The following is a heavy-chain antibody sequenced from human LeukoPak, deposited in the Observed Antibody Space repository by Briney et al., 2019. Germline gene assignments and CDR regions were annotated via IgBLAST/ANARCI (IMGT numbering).Heavy chain of an antibody. CDR2: INYRGET. Sequence: SETLSLTCTVSGASTSSSFWSWIRQSPGKGLEWIGYINYRGETSQNPSLESRVSMSVDTSKNQISLQLTSVTAADTAVYYCARMIVATIRIGVYFYHGMDVWSQGTTVTVSS. D-gene: IGHD5-12*01. V-gene: IGHV4-59*08. CDR3: ARMIVATIRIGVYFYHGMDV. J-gene: IGHJ6*02. CDR1: GASTSSSF.